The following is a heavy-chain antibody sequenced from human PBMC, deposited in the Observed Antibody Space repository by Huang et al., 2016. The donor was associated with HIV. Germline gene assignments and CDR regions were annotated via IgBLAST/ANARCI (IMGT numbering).Heavy chain of an antibody. V-gene: IGHV1-18*04. CDR3: ARDATGYGTGWSTEFDY. CDR2: NGPHSRKT. J-gene: IGHJ4*02. D-gene: IGHD6-19*01. Sequence: HVQLVQSGADVKKPGASVKVSCKASGYTFDSYGINWVRQAPGQGLEWMGWNGPHSRKTNHAQKLQGRVTMTTDTTTSTAYMELRILTSDDTAVYYCARDATGYGTGWSTEFDYWGQGTLVTVSS. CDR1: GYTFDSYG.